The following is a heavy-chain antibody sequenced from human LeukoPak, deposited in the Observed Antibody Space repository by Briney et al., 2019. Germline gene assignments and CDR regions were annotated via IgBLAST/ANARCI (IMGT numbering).Heavy chain of an antibody. J-gene: IGHJ4*02. V-gene: IGHV3-23*01. CDR3: ARAAMVRGVDYFDS. D-gene: IGHD3-10*01. CDR1: GFTFSSYS. CDR2: ISGSGGAT. Sequence: HPGGSLRLSCAASGFTFSSYSMTWVRQAPGKGLEWVSVISGSGGATYYADSVKGRFTISRDNSKNTLYLQMNSLRAEDTAVYYRARAAMVRGVDYFDSWGQGTLVTVSS.